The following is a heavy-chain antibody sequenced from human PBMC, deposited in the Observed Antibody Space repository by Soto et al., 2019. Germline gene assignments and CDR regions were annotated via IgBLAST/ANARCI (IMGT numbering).Heavy chain of an antibody. D-gene: IGHD3-16*01. Sequence: EVQVLESGGGLVQPGGSLRLSCAGSGFTFINYAMNWVRQAPGKGLEWVSSISGGGDAAFFPDSVRGRFTISRDNSKNTVTLQMNSLGVADTAVYYCARKIMGSTTRPNYWYFDLWGRGTLVTVSS. CDR3: ARKIMGSTTRPNYWYFDL. CDR2: ISGGGDAA. J-gene: IGHJ2*01. CDR1: GFTFINYA. V-gene: IGHV3-23*01.